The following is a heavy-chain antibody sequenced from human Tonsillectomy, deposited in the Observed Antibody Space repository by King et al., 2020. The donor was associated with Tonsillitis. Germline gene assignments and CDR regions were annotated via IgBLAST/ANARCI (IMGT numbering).Heavy chain of an antibody. Sequence: HVQLVESGGGVVQPGRSLRLSCAASGFIFGSYGMHWVRQAPGKGLEWVAGILYDGSDKYYGESVKGRFTVSRDNSKNTLYLQLNSLRPEDTSLYFCARGSGATGRYFDTWGHGTLVTVSS. D-gene: IGHD3-10*01. J-gene: IGHJ4*01. CDR2: ILYDGSDK. CDR1: GFIFGSYG. V-gene: IGHV3-30*03. CDR3: ARGSGATGRYFDT.